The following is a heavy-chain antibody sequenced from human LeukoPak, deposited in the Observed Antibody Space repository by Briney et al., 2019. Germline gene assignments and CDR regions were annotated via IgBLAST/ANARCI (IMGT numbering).Heavy chain of an antibody. CDR2: IRYDGSNK. D-gene: IGHD1-26*01. V-gene: IGHV3-30*02. CDR3: ARVRGSYGYYYYYYMDV. Sequence: GGSLRLSCAASGFTFSSYGMHWVRQAPGKGLEWVAFIRYDGSNKYYADSVKGRFTISRDNAKNTLYLQMNSLRAEDTAVYYCARVRGSYGYYYYYYMDVWGKGTTVTVSS. J-gene: IGHJ6*03. CDR1: GFTFSSYG.